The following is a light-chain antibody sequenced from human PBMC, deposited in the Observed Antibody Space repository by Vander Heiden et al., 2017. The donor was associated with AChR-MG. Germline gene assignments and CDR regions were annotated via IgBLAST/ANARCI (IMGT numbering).Light chain of an antibody. CDR2: LGS. Sequence: VMSQSPLSLLVTPGQPASTSCRSSQSLLHSNGYNYLDWYLQKPGQSPQLLIYLGSNRASGVPDRFSGSGSGTDFTLKISRVEAEDVGVYYCMQAQQTPLTFSGGTKVEIK. CDR3: MQAQQTPLT. CDR1: QSLLHSNGYNY. V-gene: IGKV2-28*01. J-gene: IGKJ4*02.